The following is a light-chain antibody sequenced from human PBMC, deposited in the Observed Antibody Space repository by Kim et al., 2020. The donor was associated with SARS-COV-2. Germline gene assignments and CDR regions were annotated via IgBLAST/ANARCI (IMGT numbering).Light chain of an antibody. J-gene: IGLJ3*02. CDR3: QAWDSTTAEV. V-gene: IGLV3-1*01. CDR1: KLGHKF. CDR2: QDS. Sequence: YELTQPPSVSVSPGQTASITCSGDKLGHKFASWYQQKPGQSPVLVIYQDSKRPSGIPERFSGSNSGNTATLTISGTQAMDEADYYCQAWDSTTAEVFGG.